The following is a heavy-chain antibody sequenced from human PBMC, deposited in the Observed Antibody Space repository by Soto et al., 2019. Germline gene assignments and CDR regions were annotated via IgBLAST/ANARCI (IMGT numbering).Heavy chain of an antibody. J-gene: IGHJ5*02. CDR2: LIPIFGTS. Sequence: QVQLVQSGAEVKKPGSSVKVSCKASGGTFSDYGISWVRQAPGQGLEWMGRLIPIFGTSNYAQKFQGRVTITADESTSTAYMELSSLTSEDTAVYYCARGWDHYDSSGLLTWFDPWRQGTLVTVSS. CDR1: GGTFSDYG. CDR3: ARGWDHYDSSGLLTWFDP. D-gene: IGHD3-22*01. V-gene: IGHV1-69*18.